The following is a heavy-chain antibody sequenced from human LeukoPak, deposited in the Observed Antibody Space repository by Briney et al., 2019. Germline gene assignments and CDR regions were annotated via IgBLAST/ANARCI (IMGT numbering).Heavy chain of an antibody. CDR3: AKGDYYDSSGGAFDI. Sequence: GGSLRLSCAASGFTFDGYAMHWVRQAPGKGLEWVSGISWNSGSIGYADSVKGRFTISRDNAKNSLYLQMNSLRAEDMALYYCAKGDYYDSSGGAFDIWGQGTMVTVSS. D-gene: IGHD3-22*01. CDR1: GFTFDGYA. CDR2: ISWNSGSI. V-gene: IGHV3-9*03. J-gene: IGHJ3*02.